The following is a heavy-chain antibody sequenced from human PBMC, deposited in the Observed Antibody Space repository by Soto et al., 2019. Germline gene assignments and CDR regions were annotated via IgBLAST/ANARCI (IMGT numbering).Heavy chain of an antibody. CDR2: LGEGGDT. Sequence: GGSLRLSCAASGFTVSSYDMHWVRQVTGKGLEWVSTLGEGGDTYFPDSVKGRFTISREKAKNSLYLQMNSLRAGDSAVYYCARGTMVRGNVDPGISGPLDYWGQGNLVTVSS. D-gene: IGHD3-10*01. J-gene: IGHJ4*02. CDR3: ARGTMVRGNVDPGISGPLDY. CDR1: GFTVSSYD. V-gene: IGHV3-13*01.